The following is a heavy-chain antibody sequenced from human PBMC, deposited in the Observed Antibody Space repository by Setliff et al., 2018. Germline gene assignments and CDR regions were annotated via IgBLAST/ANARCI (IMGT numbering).Heavy chain of an antibody. CDR2: ISISGGDT. D-gene: IGHD2-8*02. CDR3: VKGTLPYCTGPTCYPLDH. J-gene: IGHJ4*02. CDR1: GFTFNSYG. Sequence: GGSLRLSCAASGFTFNSYGMSWVRQAPGKGLEWVSIISISGGDTYYADSVKGRFTISRDNSNNIMFLQMNNLRDADTAIYYCVKGTLPYCTGPTCYPLDHWGQGTLVTVSS. V-gene: IGHV3-23*01.